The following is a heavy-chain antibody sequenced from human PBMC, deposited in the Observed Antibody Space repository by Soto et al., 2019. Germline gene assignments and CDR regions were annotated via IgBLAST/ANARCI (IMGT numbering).Heavy chain of an antibody. J-gene: IGHJ3*02. Sequence: QVQLQESGPGLVRPSETLSLTCTVSGASITAYSWNWIRQSPGKGLEWIGNVFCSVSSDSDPSLTVRLTVSVDTSKNQVSLRLRAVTAAGTSVSYCAIRGRQYSDFLSPPHVVGAFDIWGKGTPVTVSS. D-gene: IGHD3-9*01. CDR1: GASITAYS. CDR2: VFCSVSS. V-gene: IGHV4-59*01. CDR3: AIRGRQYSDFLSPPHVVGAFDI.